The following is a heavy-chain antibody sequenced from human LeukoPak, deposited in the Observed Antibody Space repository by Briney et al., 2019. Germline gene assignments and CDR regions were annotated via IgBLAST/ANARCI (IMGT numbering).Heavy chain of an antibody. CDR2: IYSGGST. V-gene: IGHV3-53*01. CDR1: GFTVSNNY. Sequence: GGSLRLSCAASGFTVSNNYMSWVRQAPGKGLEWASVIYSGGSTYYADSVKGRFTISRDNAKNTLYLQMNSLRAEDTAVYYCARDGVGATPFDYWGQGTLVTVSS. J-gene: IGHJ4*02. D-gene: IGHD1-26*01. CDR3: ARDGVGATPFDY.